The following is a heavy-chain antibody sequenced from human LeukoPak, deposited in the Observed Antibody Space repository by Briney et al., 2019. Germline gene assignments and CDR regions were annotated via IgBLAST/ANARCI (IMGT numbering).Heavy chain of an antibody. CDR1: GYTFTCYY. V-gene: IGHV1-46*01. D-gene: IGHD2-15*01. Sequence: ASVKVSCKASGYTFTCYYIHWVRQAPGQGLEWMGKINPSGGSTSYAPNFQGRVTMTRDTSTSTVYMELSSLRSEDTAVYYCARTIVDGGTNYWGQGTQVTVSS. J-gene: IGHJ4*02. CDR2: INPSGGST. CDR3: ARTIVDGGTNY.